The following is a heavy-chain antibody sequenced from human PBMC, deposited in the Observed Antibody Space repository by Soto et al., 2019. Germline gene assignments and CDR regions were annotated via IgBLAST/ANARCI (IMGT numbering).Heavy chain of an antibody. D-gene: IGHD2-15*01. V-gene: IGHV4-59*01. Sequence: ASETLSLTCTVSGGSISSYYWSWIRQPPGKGLEWIGYIYYSGSTNYNPSLKSRVTISVDTSKNQFSLKLSSVTAADTAVYYCARWVVAASGWFDPWGQGTLVTVSS. CDR1: GGSISSYY. CDR2: IYYSGST. J-gene: IGHJ5*02. CDR3: ARWVVAASGWFDP.